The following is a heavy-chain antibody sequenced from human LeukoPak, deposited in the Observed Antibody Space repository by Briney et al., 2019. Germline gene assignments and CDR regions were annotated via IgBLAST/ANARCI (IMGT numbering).Heavy chain of an antibody. D-gene: IGHD6-25*01. CDR3: ARGGGYSSDYAFDI. CDR1: GGSITGDY. Sequence: PSETLSLTCTVSGGSITGDYWNWIRQPPGKELEWIAYMYYTGSANYNPSLQSRVTTSVDTSKNQFSRRLSAVTAADTAVYYCARGGGYSSDYAFDIWGQGTMVTVSS. V-gene: IGHV4-59*08. J-gene: IGHJ3*02. CDR2: MYYTGSA.